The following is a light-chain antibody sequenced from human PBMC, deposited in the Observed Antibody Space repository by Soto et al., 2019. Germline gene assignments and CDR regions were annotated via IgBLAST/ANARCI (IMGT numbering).Light chain of an antibody. Sequence: EIVMTQSPATLSVSPGERATLSCRASQSVSSNLAWYQQKPGQAPRLLIYGASTRATGIPARFSGSGSGTEFTLTISSLQYEDFAVYYCQQYSNWPLTFGQGTKVDIK. CDR1: QSVSSN. CDR3: QQYSNWPLT. V-gene: IGKV3-15*01. CDR2: GAS. J-gene: IGKJ1*01.